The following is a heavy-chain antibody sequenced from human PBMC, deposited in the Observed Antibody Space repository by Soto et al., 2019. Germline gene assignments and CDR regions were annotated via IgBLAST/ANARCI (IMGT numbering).Heavy chain of an antibody. CDR1: GFTFSSYG. D-gene: IGHD3-22*01. V-gene: IGHV3-30*18. CDR3: AKEQGELYDSSGYFDY. Sequence: GGSLRLSCAASGFTFSSYGMHWVRQAPGKGLEWVAVISYDGSNKYYADSVKGRFTISRDNSKNTLYLQMNSLRAEDTAVYYCAKEQGELYDSSGYFDYWGQGTLVTVSS. J-gene: IGHJ4*02. CDR2: ISYDGSNK.